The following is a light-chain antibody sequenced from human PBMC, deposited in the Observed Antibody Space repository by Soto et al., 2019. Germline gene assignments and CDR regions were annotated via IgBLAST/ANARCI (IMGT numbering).Light chain of an antibody. CDR1: QDISNY. V-gene: IGKV1-39*01. J-gene: IGKJ5*01. CDR3: QQSYSTPFT. CDR2: AAS. Sequence: DIQMTQSPSSLSASVGDRVTITCQASQDISNYLVWYQQKPGKAPKLLIYAASSLQSGVPSRFSGSGSGTDFTLTISSLQPEDFATYYCQQSYSTPFTFGPGTRLEI.